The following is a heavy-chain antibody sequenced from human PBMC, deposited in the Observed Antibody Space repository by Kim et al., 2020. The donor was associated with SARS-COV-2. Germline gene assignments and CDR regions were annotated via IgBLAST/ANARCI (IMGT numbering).Heavy chain of an antibody. J-gene: IGHJ4*02. CDR1: GGSFSGYY. Sequence: SETLSLTCAVYGGSFSGYYWSWIRQPPGKGLEWIGEINHSGSTNYNPSLKSRVTISVDTSKNQFSLKLSSVTAADTAVYYCARDDYGDYFDYWGQGTLVTVSS. CDR3: ARDDYGDYFDY. V-gene: IGHV4-34*01. CDR2: INHSGST. D-gene: IGHD4-17*01.